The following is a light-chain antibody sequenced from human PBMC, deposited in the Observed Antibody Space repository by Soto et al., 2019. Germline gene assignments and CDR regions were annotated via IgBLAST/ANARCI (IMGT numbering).Light chain of an antibody. V-gene: IGKV3-20*01. Sequence: EVVLTQSPGTLSLSPGGRATLSCRASQSVSSSFLAWYQQKPGQAHRLLIYGASSRATGIPDRFSGSGSGTDFTITINRLEPEDFAVYYCQQYGSSPALTFGGGTKVEIK. CDR2: GAS. CDR3: QQYGSSPALT. CDR1: QSVSSSF. J-gene: IGKJ4*01.